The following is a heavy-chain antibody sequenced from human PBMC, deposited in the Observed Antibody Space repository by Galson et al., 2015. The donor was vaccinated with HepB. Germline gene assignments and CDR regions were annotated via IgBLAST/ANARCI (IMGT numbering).Heavy chain of an antibody. D-gene: IGHD3-3*01. V-gene: IGHV3-7*03. CDR2: IKQDGSEK. J-gene: IGHJ3*02. Sequence: SLRLSCAASGFTFSSYWMSWVRQAPGKGLEWVANIKQDGSEKYYVDSVKGRFTISRDNAKNSLYLQMNSLRAEDTAVYYCARRLWDFWSGYHPWGAFDIWGQGTMVTVSS. CDR1: GFTFSSYW. CDR3: ARRLWDFWSGYHPWGAFDI.